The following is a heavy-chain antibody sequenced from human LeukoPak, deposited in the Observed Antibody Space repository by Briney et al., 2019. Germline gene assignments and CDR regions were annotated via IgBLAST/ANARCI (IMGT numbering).Heavy chain of an antibody. CDR2: TYNSGST. CDR3: ARDGSGSYLNWFDP. J-gene: IGHJ5*02. CDR1: GGSISSYY. V-gene: IGHV4-59*01. D-gene: IGHD3-10*01. Sequence: PSETLSLTCAVSGGSISSYYWNWIRQPPGKGLEWIGHTYNSGSTNYNPSLKSRVTISVDTSKNQFSLKLTSVTAADTAVYYCARDGSGSYLNWFDPWGQGTLVTVPS.